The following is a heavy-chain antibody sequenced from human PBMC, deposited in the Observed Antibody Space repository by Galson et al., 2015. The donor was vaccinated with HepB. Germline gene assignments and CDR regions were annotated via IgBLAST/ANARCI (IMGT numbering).Heavy chain of an antibody. CDR2: INSDGSST. CDR1: GFTFSSYW. V-gene: IGHV3-74*01. CDR3: ATLGPYTAMVTSAFDI. D-gene: IGHD5-18*01. J-gene: IGHJ3*02. Sequence: SLRLSCAASGFTFSSYWMHWVRQVPGKGLVWVSRINSDGSSTRNADSVKGRFTISRDNAKNTLYLQMNSLRAEDTAVYYCATLGPYTAMVTSAFDIWGQGTMVTVSS.